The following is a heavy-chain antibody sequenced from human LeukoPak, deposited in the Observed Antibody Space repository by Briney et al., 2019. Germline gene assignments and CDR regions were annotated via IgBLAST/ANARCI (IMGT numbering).Heavy chain of an antibody. D-gene: IGHD4-17*01. J-gene: IGHJ4*02. V-gene: IGHV3-74*01. CDR2: INSDGSST. CDR3: AREDYGDYAYDY. CDR1: GFTFSSYW. Sequence: GGSLRLSCAASGFTFSSYWMHWVRQAPGKGLVWVSRINSDGSSTRYADSVKGRFTLSRDNAKNTLYLQMNSLRAEDTAVYYCAREDYGDYAYDYWGQGTLVTVSS.